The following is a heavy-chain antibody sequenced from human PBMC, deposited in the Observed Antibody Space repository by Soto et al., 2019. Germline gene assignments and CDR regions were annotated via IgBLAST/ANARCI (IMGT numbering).Heavy chain of an antibody. D-gene: IGHD6-19*01. J-gene: IGHJ4*02. Sequence: EVQLVESGGGLVKPGGSLRLSCAASGFTFSSYSMNWVRQAPGKGLEWVSSISSSSSYIYYADSVKGRFTISRDNAKNSLYLQMNSLRAEDTAVYYCAREHSSGWYYFDYWGQGTLVTVSS. CDR2: ISSSSSYI. CDR3: AREHSSGWYYFDY. CDR1: GFTFSSYS. V-gene: IGHV3-21*01.